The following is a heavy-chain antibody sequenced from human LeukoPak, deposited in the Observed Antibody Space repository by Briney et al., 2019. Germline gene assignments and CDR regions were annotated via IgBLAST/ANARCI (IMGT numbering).Heavy chain of an antibody. CDR1: GHSFSSGHY. J-gene: IGHJ4*02. D-gene: IGHD2-2*01. Sequence: PSETLSLTCDVSGHSFSSGHYWGWIRQSPGKGLEWIASMYNSGSTYFKSSLKSRVTISLDTPKNQFSLTLNSVTAAGPAVYYCARHVYGRHQLQAYHFDYWGQGILVTVSS. V-gene: IGHV4-38-2*01. CDR3: ARHVYGRHQLQAYHFDY. CDR2: MYNSGST.